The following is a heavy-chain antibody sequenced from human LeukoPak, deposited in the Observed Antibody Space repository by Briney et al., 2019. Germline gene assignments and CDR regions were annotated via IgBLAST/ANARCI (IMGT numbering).Heavy chain of an antibody. CDR3: ARPGHNIVYFYYMDV. CDR1: GYPITTGSY. CDR2: IYHNGKT. J-gene: IGHJ6*03. Sequence: SETLSLTCTVSGYPITTGSYWSWLRQPPGRGLEGIGGIYHNGKTYYNPALRDRVSMSVDASTNQFSLKVSPVTAADTALYYCARPGHNIVYFYYMDVWGKGTTVTVSS. V-gene: IGHV4-38-2*02. D-gene: IGHD1-1*01.